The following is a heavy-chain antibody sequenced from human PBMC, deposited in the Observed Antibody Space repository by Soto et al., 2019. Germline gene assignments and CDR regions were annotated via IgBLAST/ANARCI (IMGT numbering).Heavy chain of an antibody. D-gene: IGHD4-17*01. CDR3: ARAGEPFGDYFTHHWFDP. J-gene: IGHJ5*02. CDR1: SGSISTVYW. V-gene: IGHV4-4*02. CDR2: VHRSGTT. Sequence: SETLSLTCAVSSGSISTVYWWSWVRQPPGKGLEWIGEVHRSGTTNYIQSLKSRVTMSVDKSGNQVSLKLTSVTAADTAVYYCARAGEPFGDYFTHHWFDPWGQGTLVTVSS.